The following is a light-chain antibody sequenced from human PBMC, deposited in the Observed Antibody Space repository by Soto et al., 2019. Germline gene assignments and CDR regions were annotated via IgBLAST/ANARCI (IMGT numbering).Light chain of an antibody. J-gene: IGLJ2*01. CDR2: DVS. CDR1: SSDVGGYNY. CDR3: SSYTSSSTLDVV. Sequence: QPVLTQPASVSGSPGQSITISCTGTSSDVGGYNYVSWYQQHPGKAPKVLIYDVSNRPSGVSNRFSGSKSGNTASLTISGLQAEDEAEYYCSSYTSSSTLDVVFGGGTKLTVL. V-gene: IGLV2-14*01.